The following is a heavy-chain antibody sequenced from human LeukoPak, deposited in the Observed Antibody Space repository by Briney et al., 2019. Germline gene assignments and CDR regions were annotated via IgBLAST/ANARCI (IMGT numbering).Heavy chain of an antibody. V-gene: IGHV3-48*01. J-gene: IGHJ4*02. CDR2: ISSSSTI. CDR3: ARDDEYDFWSGYSQGGNY. D-gene: IGHD3-3*01. Sequence: GGSLRLSCAASGFTFSSYSMNWVRQAPGKGLEWVSYISSSSTIYYADSVKGRFTISRDNAKNSLYLQMNSLRAEDTAVYYCARDDEYDFWSGYSQGGNYWGQGTLVTVSS. CDR1: GFTFSSYS.